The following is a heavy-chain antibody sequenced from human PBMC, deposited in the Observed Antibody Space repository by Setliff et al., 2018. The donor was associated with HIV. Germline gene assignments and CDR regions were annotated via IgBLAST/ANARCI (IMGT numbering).Heavy chain of an antibody. CDR3: ARVGYYDSSFDY. CDR2: INHSGST. CDR1: GGSFSGYY. D-gene: IGHD3-22*01. J-gene: IGHJ4*02. V-gene: IGHV4-34*01. Sequence: LSLTCDVYGGSFSGYYWSWIRQPPGKGLEWIGKINHSGSTNYNPSLKSRVTISVDTSKNQFSLKLSSVTAADTAVYYCARVGYYDSSFDYWGQGTLVTVSS.